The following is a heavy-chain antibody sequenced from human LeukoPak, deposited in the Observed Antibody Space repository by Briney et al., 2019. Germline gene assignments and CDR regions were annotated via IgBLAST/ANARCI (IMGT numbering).Heavy chain of an antibody. Sequence: SETLSLTCTVSGGSISSYYWSWIRQPAGKGLEWIGRIYTSGSTNYNPSLKSRVTISVDTSKNQFSLKLSSVTAADTAVYYCARLDCSSTSCYINYGMDVWGQGTTVTVSS. J-gene: IGHJ6*02. D-gene: IGHD2-2*02. CDR3: ARLDCSSTSCYINYGMDV. CDR2: IYTSGST. CDR1: GGSISSYY. V-gene: IGHV4-4*07.